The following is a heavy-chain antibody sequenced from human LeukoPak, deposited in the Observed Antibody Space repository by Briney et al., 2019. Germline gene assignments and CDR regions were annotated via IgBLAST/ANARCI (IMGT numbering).Heavy chain of an antibody. Sequence: SETLVLTCAVSGGSISSGGYSLSWIRPPPGKNTEWIGYNYHSGSTYYKPSLKSRVTISVDRSKNQFSLKLSSVTAADTAVYYCARGYYDSSGYYEDWFDPWGQGTLVTVSS. CDR2: NYHSGST. V-gene: IGHV4-30-2*01. D-gene: IGHD3-22*01. CDR1: GGSISSGGYS. CDR3: ARGYYDSSGYYEDWFDP. J-gene: IGHJ5*02.